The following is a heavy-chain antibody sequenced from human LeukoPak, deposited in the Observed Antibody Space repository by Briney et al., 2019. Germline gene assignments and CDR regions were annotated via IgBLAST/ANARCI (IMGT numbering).Heavy chain of an antibody. CDR3: AKDYDRSNIDY. CDR1: GFIFSNYA. Sequence: PGGSLRPSCAASGFIFSNYAMSWVRQAPGKGLEWVSAISGSGGSTYYADSVKGRFTISRDNSKNTLYLQMNSLRAEDTAVYYCAKDYDRSNIDYWGQGTLVTVSS. CDR2: ISGSGGST. D-gene: IGHD1-14*01. J-gene: IGHJ4*02. V-gene: IGHV3-23*01.